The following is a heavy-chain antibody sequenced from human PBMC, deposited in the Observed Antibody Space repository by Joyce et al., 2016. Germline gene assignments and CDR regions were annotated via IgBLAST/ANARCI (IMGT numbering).Heavy chain of an antibody. CDR2: IKSKTDGGTT. V-gene: IGHV3-15*01. CDR1: GFTFSKTG. J-gene: IGHJ3*02. CDR3: ATSTVLGDAFDI. D-gene: IGHD4-17*01. Sequence: VLLVESGGGLVKPGGSLRLSCAASGFTFSKTGLTGVRQEPGKGQECVCRIKSKTDGGTTDYAAPVKGRFTISRNDSKKTLYRQMHGLKTEDTAVYYCATSTVLGDAFDIWGQGTMVSVSS.